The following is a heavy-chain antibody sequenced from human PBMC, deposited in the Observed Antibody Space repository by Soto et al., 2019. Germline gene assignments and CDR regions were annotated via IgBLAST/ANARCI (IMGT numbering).Heavy chain of an antibody. CDR2: IAGSGDST. CDR1: GFTFTSYA. Sequence: EVQLLESGGGLVQPGGSLRLSCAASGFTFTSYAMSWVRQPPGKGLEWVSGIAGSGDSTYYADSVKGRFTISRDNSKNTLYLHMSSLRAEDTAVYYCTPSQGNWTYWGQGTLVTVSS. D-gene: IGHD1-1*01. J-gene: IGHJ4*02. CDR3: TPSQGNWTY. V-gene: IGHV3-23*01.